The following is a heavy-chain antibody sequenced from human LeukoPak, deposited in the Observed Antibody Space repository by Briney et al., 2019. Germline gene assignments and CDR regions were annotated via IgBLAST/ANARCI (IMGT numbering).Heavy chain of an antibody. Sequence: GESLKISCKGSGYSFTSYWIGWVRQMPGKGLEWMGIIYPGDSDTRYSPPFQGQVTISADKSISTAYLQWSSLKASDTAMYYCARQTYYYDSSGSQIDYWGQGTLVTVSS. CDR1: GYSFTSYW. CDR2: IYPGDSDT. V-gene: IGHV5-51*01. CDR3: ARQTYYYDSSGSQIDY. D-gene: IGHD3-22*01. J-gene: IGHJ4*02.